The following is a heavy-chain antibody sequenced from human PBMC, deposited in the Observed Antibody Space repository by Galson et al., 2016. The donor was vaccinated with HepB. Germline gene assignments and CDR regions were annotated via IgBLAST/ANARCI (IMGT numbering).Heavy chain of an antibody. J-gene: IGHJ4*02. CDR2: ISPDSGGT. Sequence: SVKVSCTASGYTFTAHYIHWVRQAPGQGLEWMAWISPDSGGTYYAQNFQGRVTMTRDTSISTAYMEMGRLRSDDTAVFYCVIMSGIYYFWGQGTLVTVSS. D-gene: IGHD3-22*01. CDR1: GYTFTAHY. CDR3: VIMSGIYYF. V-gene: IGHV1-2*02.